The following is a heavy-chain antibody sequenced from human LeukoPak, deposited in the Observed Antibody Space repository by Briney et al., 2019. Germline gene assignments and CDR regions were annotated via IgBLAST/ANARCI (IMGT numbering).Heavy chain of an antibody. J-gene: IGHJ4*02. Sequence: GGSLRLSCAASGFTFSSYWMSWVRQAPGKGLEWVANIKQDGSEKYYVDSVKGRFTISRDNAKNSLYLQMNSLRAEDTAVYYCARDPGPVWGSYRYQGDYWGQGTLVTVSS. V-gene: IGHV3-7*01. D-gene: IGHD3-16*02. CDR1: GFTFSSYW. CDR3: ARDPGPVWGSYRYQGDY. CDR2: IKQDGSEK.